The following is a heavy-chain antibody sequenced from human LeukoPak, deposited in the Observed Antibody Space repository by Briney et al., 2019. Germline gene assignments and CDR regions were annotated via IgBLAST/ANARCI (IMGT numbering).Heavy chain of an antibody. Sequence: SETLSLTCAVYGGSFSGYYWSWICQPPGKGLEWIGEINHSGSTNYNPSLKSRVTISVDTSKNQFSLKLSSVTAADTAVYYCARGVRYGDYAYWGQGTLVTVSS. D-gene: IGHD4-17*01. CDR3: ARGVRYGDYAY. V-gene: IGHV4-34*01. J-gene: IGHJ4*02. CDR2: INHSGST. CDR1: GGSFSGYY.